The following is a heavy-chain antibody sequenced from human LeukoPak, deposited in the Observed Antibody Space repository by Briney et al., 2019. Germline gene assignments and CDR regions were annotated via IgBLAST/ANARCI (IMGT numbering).Heavy chain of an antibody. CDR3: ARGHSSSLDY. V-gene: IGHV3-30-3*01. Sequence: GGSLRLSCAASGFTFSSYAMHWLRQAPGKGLEWVAVISYDGSNKYYADSVKGRFTISRDNSKDTLYLQMNSLRAEDTAVYYCARGHSSSLDYWGQGTLVTVSS. D-gene: IGHD6-13*01. CDR2: ISYDGSNK. CDR1: GFTFSSYA. J-gene: IGHJ4*02.